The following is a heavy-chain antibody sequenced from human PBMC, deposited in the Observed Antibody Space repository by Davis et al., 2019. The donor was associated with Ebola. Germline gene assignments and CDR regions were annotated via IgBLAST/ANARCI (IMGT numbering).Heavy chain of an antibody. J-gene: IGHJ4*02. CDR1: GYTFTSYA. CDR2: INAGNGNT. D-gene: IGHD2-15*01. V-gene: IGHV1-3*01. Sequence: ASVKVSCKASGYTFTSYAMHWVRQAPGQRLEWMGWINAGNGNTKYSQKFQGRVTITRDTSASTAYMELSSLRAEDTAVYYCARERPSGWSSLDYWGQGTLVTVSS. CDR3: ARERPSGWSSLDY.